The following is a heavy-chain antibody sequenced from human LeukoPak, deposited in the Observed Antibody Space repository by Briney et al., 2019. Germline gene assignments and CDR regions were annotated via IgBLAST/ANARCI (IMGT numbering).Heavy chain of an antibody. CDR1: GYYISSGYY. CDR3: AKSNGYGLIDI. CDR2: IFYSGST. J-gene: IGHJ3*02. D-gene: IGHD3-22*01. Sequence: SETLSLTCSVSGYYISSGYYWGWVRQPPGKALEWIGNIFYSGSTYYSPSLKSRVTISLDTSRNQFSLKLNSVTAADTAVYYCAKSNGYGLIDIWGQGTMVTVSS. V-gene: IGHV4-38-2*02.